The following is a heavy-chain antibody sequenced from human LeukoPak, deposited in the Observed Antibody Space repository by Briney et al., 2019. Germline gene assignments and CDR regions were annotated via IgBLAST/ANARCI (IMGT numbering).Heavy chain of an antibody. V-gene: IGHV4-34*01. J-gene: IGHJ4*02. D-gene: IGHD3-10*01. CDR2: IDHSGST. Sequence: PSETLSLTCAVYGGSFSGYYWSWIRQPPGKGLEWIGEIDHSGSTNYNPSLKSRVTISVDTSKNQFSLKLSSVTAADTAVYYCARVAMVRGYPTDYWGQGTLVTVSS. CDR1: GGSFSGYY. CDR3: ARVAMVRGYPTDY.